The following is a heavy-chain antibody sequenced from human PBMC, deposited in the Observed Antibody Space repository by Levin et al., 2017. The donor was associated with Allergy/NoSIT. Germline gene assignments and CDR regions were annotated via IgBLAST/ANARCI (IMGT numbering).Heavy chain of an antibody. CDR3: ARFVVTPVSYFYMDV. V-gene: IGHV1-18*01. Sequence: PWASVKVSCKASGYTFKNYGICWVRQAPGQGLEWMGWISTHNGNTNYAQSFQGRVTMTTDTSTSTADMELRSLISDDTAVYYCARFVVTPVSYFYMDVWGKGTTVTVSS. D-gene: IGHD2-2*01. CDR1: GYTFKNYG. J-gene: IGHJ6*03. CDR2: ISTHNGNT.